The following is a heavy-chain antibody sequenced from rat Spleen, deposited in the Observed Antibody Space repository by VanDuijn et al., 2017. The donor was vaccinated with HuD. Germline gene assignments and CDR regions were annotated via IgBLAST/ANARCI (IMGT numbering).Heavy chain of an antibody. V-gene: IGHV3-1*01. CDR2: MDYSGST. CDR3: ATLGLAYYFDY. Sequence: EVQLQESGPGLVKPSQSLSLPCSVTGYSITSNFWGWIRKFPGNKMEWMGYMDYSGSTSYNPSLRSRVSITRDTSKNQFFLQLNSVTTEDTATYYCATLGLAYYFDYWGQGVMVTVSS. D-gene: IGHD4-2*01. CDR1: GYSITSNF. J-gene: IGHJ2*01.